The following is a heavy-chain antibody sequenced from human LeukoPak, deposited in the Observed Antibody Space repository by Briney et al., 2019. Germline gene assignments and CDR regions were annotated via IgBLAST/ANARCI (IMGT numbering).Heavy chain of an antibody. V-gene: IGHV4-4*07. CDR3: ARDRGMATIIFSGPYFDY. D-gene: IGHD5-24*01. CDR1: GGSISSYY. CDR2: IYTSGST. Sequence: SETLSLTCTVSGGSISSYYWSWIRQPAGKGLEWIGRIYTSGSTNYNPSLKSRVTMSVDTSKNQFSLKLSSVTAADTAVYYCARDRGMATIIFSGPYFDYWGQGTLVNVSS. J-gene: IGHJ4*02.